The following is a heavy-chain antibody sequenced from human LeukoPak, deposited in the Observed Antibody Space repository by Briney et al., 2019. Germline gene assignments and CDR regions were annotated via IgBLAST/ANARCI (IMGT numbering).Heavy chain of an antibody. CDR1: GYTFTGDY. D-gene: IGHD2-2*01. CDR3: ARYVYCSSTSCYVKNAFDI. V-gene: IGHV1-2*02. J-gene: IGHJ3*02. Sequence: ASVKVSCKASGYTFTGDYMHWVRQAPGQGLEWMGWINPNSGGTNYAQKFQGRVTMTRDTSISTAYMELSRLRSDDTAVYYCARYVYCSSTSCYVKNAFDIWGQGTMVTVSS. CDR2: INPNSGGT.